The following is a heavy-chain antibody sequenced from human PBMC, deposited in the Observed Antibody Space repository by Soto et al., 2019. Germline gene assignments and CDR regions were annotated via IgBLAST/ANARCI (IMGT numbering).Heavy chain of an antibody. J-gene: IGHJ4*02. D-gene: IGHD3-10*01. CDR2: IYYSGST. V-gene: IGHV4-30-4*01. CDR3: ARGRRMGYYGSGSDDFDY. Sequence: QVQLQESGPGLVKPSQTLSLTCTVSGGSISSGDYYWSWIRQPPGKGLEWIGYIYYSGSTYYNPSLKSRVTIPVDPSKNQFSLKLSSVTGADTAVYYCARGRRMGYYGSGSDDFDYWGQGTLVTVSS. CDR1: GGSISSGDYY.